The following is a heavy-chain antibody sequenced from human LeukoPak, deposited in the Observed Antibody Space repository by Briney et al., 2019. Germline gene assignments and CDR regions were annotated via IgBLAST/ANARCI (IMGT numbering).Heavy chain of an antibody. D-gene: IGHD3-16*01. V-gene: IGHV3-15*01. CDR3: TATLGY. CDR1: GFTFSNAW. CDR2: VKRKSDGGAT. Sequence: PGGSLRLSCAASGFTFSNAWMTWVRQAPGKGLEWVGRVKRKSDGGATDYAVPVKGRFTISRDDSKNTLYLQMNSLKTDDTAVYFCTATLGYWGQGTLVTVSS. J-gene: IGHJ4*02.